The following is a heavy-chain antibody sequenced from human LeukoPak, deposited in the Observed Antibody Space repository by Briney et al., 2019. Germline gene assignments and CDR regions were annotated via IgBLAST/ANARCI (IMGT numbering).Heavy chain of an antibody. CDR2: IYPGDSDT. J-gene: IGHJ3*02. CDR3: ASQSGSSNDAFDI. CDR1: GYSFTSYW. D-gene: IGHD1-26*01. V-gene: IGHV5-51*01. Sequence: PGESLKISCTGSGYSFTSYWIGWVRQMPGKGLEWMGIIYPGDSDTRYSPSFQGQVTISADKSISTAYLQWSSLKASDTAMYYCASQSGSSNDAFDIWGQGTMVTVSS.